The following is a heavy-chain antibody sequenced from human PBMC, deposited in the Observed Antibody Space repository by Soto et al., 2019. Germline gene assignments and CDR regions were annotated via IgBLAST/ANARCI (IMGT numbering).Heavy chain of an antibody. CDR3: ARSGYGSTDFDH. J-gene: IGHJ4*02. Sequence: TSETLSLTCTVSGDSIARGAYYWTWIRQHPGQGLEWLGYIYYRGNTYYNPSLESRVSISLDTSENQFSLKLTSVTAADTAVYYCARSGYGSTDFDHWGQGTRVTVSS. CDR1: GDSIARGAYY. CDR2: IYYRGNT. D-gene: IGHD6-13*01. V-gene: IGHV4-31*03.